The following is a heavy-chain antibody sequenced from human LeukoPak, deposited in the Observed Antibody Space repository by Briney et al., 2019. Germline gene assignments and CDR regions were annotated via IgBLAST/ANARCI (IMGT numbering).Heavy chain of an antibody. Sequence: GGSLRLSCAASGFTFSSYDMNWVRQAPGRGLEWVAFILNDGAWEYYPDSVKGRLTISRDNSRNTLYLQMNSVRLEDTAIYYCVKGGSISHNWFDSWGQGTLVTVSS. V-gene: IGHV3-30*02. J-gene: IGHJ5*01. CDR2: ILNDGAWE. CDR3: VKGGSISHNWFDS. D-gene: IGHD3-16*01. CDR1: GFTFSSYD.